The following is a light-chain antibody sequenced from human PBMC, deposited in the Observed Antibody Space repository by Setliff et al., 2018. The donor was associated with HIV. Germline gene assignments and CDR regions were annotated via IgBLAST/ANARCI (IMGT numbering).Light chain of an antibody. J-gene: IGLJ1*01. CDR3: SSYTSSNTSYV. CDR2: EVT. V-gene: IGLV2-14*01. CDR1: SSDVGGYSY. Sequence: QSALAQPASVSGSPGQSITISCTGTSSDVGGYSYVSWYQQHPGKAPKLIIYEVTNRPSEVSNRFSGSKSGNTASLTISGLQAEDEADYYCSSYTSSNTSYVFGAGTKVTVL.